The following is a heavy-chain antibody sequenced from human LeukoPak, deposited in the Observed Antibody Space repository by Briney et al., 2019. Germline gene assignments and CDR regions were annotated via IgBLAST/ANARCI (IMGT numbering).Heavy chain of an antibody. CDR1: GFTFSDYY. CDR3: ARDSRVSPVFGVALNSHYYGMDV. CDR2: ISSSGSTI. J-gene: IGHJ6*02. Sequence: GGSLRLSCAASGFTFSDYYMSWIRQAPGKGLEWVSYISSSGSTIYYVDSVKGRFTISRDNAKNSLYLQMNSLRAEDTALYYCARDSRVSPVFGVALNSHYYGMDVWGQGTTVTVSS. V-gene: IGHV3-11*01. D-gene: IGHD3-3*01.